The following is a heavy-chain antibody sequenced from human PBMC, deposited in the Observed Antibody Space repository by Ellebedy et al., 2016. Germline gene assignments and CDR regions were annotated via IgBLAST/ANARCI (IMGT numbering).Heavy chain of an antibody. V-gene: IGHV1-69*06. Sequence: SVKVSXKASGGTFSSYAISWVRQAPGQGLEWMGGIIPIFGTANYAQKFQGRVTITADKSTSTAYMELSSLRSEDTAVYYCARGGIVVVPAAILYYYYGMDVWGQGTTVTVSS. CDR3: ARGGIVVVPAAILYYYYGMDV. CDR1: GGTFSSYA. CDR2: IIPIFGTA. J-gene: IGHJ6*02. D-gene: IGHD2-2*02.